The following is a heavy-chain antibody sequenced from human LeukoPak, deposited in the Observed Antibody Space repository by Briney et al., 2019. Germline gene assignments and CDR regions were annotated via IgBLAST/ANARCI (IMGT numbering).Heavy chain of an antibody. CDR1: GITVSSNY. Sequence: PGGSLRLSCAASGITVSSNYMSWVRQAPGKGLEWVSVTYSGGNTYYADSVKGRFTISRDKSKNTLYLQMNSLRAEDTAVYYCARGIGSTVFFDHWGQGTLVTVSS. V-gene: IGHV3-53*01. CDR2: TYSGGNT. CDR3: ARGIGSTVFFDH. J-gene: IGHJ4*02. D-gene: IGHD4-11*01.